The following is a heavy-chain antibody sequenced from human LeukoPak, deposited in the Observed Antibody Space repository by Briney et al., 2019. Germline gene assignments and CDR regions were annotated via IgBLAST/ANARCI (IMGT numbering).Heavy chain of an antibody. CDR1: GFTFNTYG. D-gene: IGHD6-19*01. V-gene: IGHV3-30*02. Sequence: PGGSLRLSCAASGFTFNTYGMHWVRQAPGKGLEWVAFVRHDGSNKYYADSVEGRFTISRDNSKNTLYLQMNSLRAEDTAVYYCVRILDSAWGELGYWGQGTLVTVTS. CDR3: VRILDSAWGELGY. CDR2: VRHDGSNK. J-gene: IGHJ4*02.